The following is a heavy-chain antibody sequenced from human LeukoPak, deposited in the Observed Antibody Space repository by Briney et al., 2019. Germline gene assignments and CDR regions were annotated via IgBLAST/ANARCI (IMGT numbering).Heavy chain of an antibody. CDR3: ARFNTAMVTRKYYFDY. CDR2: INHSGST. Sequence: PSETLSLTCAVYGGSFSGYYWSWIRQPPGKGLEWIGEINHSGSTNYNPSLKSRVTISVDTSKNQFSLKLSSVTAADTAVYYCARFNTAMVTRKYYFDYWGQGTLVTVSS. D-gene: IGHD5-18*01. V-gene: IGHV4-34*01. J-gene: IGHJ4*02. CDR1: GGSFSGYY.